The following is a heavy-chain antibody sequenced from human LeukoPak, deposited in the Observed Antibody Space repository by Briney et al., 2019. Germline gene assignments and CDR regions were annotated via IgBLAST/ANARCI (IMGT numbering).Heavy chain of an antibody. CDR2: IYYSGST. CDR1: GGSISSYY. CDR3: ARDRPKGYYDILTGYSGFDAFDI. Sequence: PSETLSLTCTVSGGSISSYYWSWLRQPPGKGLEWIGYIYYSGSTNYNPSLKSRVTISVDTSKNQFSLKLSSVTAADTAVYYCARDRPKGYYDILTGYSGFDAFDIWGQGTMVTVSS. V-gene: IGHV4-59*01. D-gene: IGHD3-9*01. J-gene: IGHJ3*02.